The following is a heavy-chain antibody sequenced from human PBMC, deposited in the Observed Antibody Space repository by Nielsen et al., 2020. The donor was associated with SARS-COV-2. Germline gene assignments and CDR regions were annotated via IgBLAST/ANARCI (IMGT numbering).Heavy chain of an antibody. CDR2: ISSSSSYI. J-gene: IGHJ4*02. CDR3: ARGLVWGIVAVVAATLDY. D-gene: IGHD2-15*01. CDR1: GFTFSSYS. Sequence: GESLKISCAASGFTFSSYSMNWVRQAPGKGLEWVSSISSSSSYIYYADSVKGRFTISRDNAKNSLYLQMNSLRAEDTAVYYCARGLVWGIVAVVAATLDYWGQGTLVTVSS. V-gene: IGHV3-21*01.